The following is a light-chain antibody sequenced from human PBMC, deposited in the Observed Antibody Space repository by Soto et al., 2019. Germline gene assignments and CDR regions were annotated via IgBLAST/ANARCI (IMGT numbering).Light chain of an antibody. CDR3: QQYNNWPPVT. CDR2: GAS. Sequence: IVITQAPATRSVSPGERATLSCRASQSVSSNLAWYQQKPGQAPRLLIYGASTRATGIPARFSGSGSGKEFTLTISSLQSEDFAVYYCQQYNNWPPVTFGQGTKVDIK. J-gene: IGKJ1*01. V-gene: IGKV3-15*01. CDR1: QSVSSN.